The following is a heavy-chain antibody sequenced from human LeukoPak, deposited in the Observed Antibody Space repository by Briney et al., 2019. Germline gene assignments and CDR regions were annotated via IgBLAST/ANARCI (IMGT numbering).Heavy chain of an antibody. D-gene: IGHD1-26*01. CDR3: ARGHSGSYYGY. CDR1: GYSISSSNW. V-gene: IGHV4-28*03. CDR2: IQTSGST. J-gene: IGHJ4*02. Sequence: SDTLSLTCAVSGYSISSSNWWGWIRQPAGKGLEWIGRIQTSGSTNYNPSLRSRVTMSLDTSKNQFSLSLSSVTAADTAVYYCARGHSGSYYGYWGQGTLVTVSS.